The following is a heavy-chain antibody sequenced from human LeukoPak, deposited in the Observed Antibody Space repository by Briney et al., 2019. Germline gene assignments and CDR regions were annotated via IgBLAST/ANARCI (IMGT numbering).Heavy chain of an antibody. V-gene: IGHV3-49*04. CDR1: GFTFCDYA. CDR3: TSDWEGRSDY. J-gene: IGHJ4*02. D-gene: IGHD1-26*01. CDR2: IRSKAYGGTT. Sequence: GGSLRLSCTASGFTFCDYAMTWVRQAPGKGREWVGFIRSKAYGGTTEYAASVKGRFTISRDDSKSIAYLQMNSLKTEYTAVYYCTSDWEGRSDYWGQGTLVTVSS.